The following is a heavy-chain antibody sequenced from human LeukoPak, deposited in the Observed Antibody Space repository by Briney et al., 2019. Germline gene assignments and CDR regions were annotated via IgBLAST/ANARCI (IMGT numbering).Heavy chain of an antibody. J-gene: IGHJ4*02. CDR3: ASPSY. CDR2: ISSSSSYI. CDR1: GFTFSSYS. Sequence: GGSLRLSCAASGFTFSSYSMNWVRQAPGKGLEWVSSISSSSSYINYADSVKGRFTISRDNAKNSLYLQMNSLRAEDTAVYYCASPSYWGQGTLVTVSS. V-gene: IGHV3-21*01.